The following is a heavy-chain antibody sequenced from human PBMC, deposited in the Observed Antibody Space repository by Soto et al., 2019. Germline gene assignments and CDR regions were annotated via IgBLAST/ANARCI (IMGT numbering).Heavy chain of an antibody. D-gene: IGHD2-21*01. J-gene: IGHJ6*02. CDR2: IYWDDDK. V-gene: IGHV2-5*02. CDR3: VQSRCGGDCLQSYSSHSYYGLDV. CDR1: GFSLSTTGVG. Sequence: QITLKESGPTLVKPTQTLTLTCTFSGFSLSTTGVGVGWIRQPPGKALEWLALIYWDDDKRYNPSLKSRPTITNDTSKNQVVLTMTNMDPVDTATYYCVQSRCGGDCLQSYSSHSYYGLDVWGQGTTVTVSS.